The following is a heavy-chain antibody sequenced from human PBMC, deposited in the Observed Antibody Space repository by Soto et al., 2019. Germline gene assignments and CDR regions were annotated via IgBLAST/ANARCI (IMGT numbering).Heavy chain of an antibody. D-gene: IGHD3-3*01. J-gene: IGHJ4*02. CDR2: ISSSSSYI. CDR1: GFTFSSYS. CDR3: ARESVGPDY. V-gene: IGHV3-21*01. Sequence: EVQLVESGGGLVKPGGSLRLSCAASGFTFSSYSMNWVRQAPGKGLEWVSSISSSSSYIYYADSVKGRFTISRDNAKNSVYLQMIIRRAEDTAVYYCARESVGPDYWGQGTLVTGSS.